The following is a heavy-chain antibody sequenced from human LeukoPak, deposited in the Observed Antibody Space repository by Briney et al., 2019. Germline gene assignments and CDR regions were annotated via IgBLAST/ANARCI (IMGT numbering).Heavy chain of an antibody. CDR2: INHSGST. J-gene: IGHJ4*02. Sequence: SETLSLTCAVYGGSFSGYYWSWIRQPPGKGLEWIGEINHSGSTNYNPSLKSRVTILVDTSKNQFSLKLSSVTAADTAVYYCARGHYDFWSGYRSQNFDYWGRGTLVTVSS. CDR3: ARGHYDFWSGYRSQNFDY. D-gene: IGHD3-3*01. CDR1: GGSFSGYY. V-gene: IGHV4-34*01.